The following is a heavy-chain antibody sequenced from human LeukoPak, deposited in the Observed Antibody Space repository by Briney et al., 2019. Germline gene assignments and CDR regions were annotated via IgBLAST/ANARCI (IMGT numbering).Heavy chain of an antibody. CDR3: AKGGFSASAGWFDP. CDR1: GFTFSSYS. V-gene: IGHV3-48*01. Sequence: TGGSLRLSCAASGFTFSSYSMNWVRQAPGKGLEWVSHISSSSSTIYYADSVKGRFTISRDNAKNSLYLQMNSLRAEDTAVYYCAKGGFSASAGWFDPWGQGTLVTVSS. CDR2: ISSSSSTI. D-gene: IGHD2/OR15-2a*01. J-gene: IGHJ5*02.